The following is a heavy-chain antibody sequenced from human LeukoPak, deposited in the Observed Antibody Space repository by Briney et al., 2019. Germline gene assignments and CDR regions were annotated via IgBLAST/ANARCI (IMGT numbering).Heavy chain of an antibody. J-gene: IGHJ4*02. V-gene: IGHV3-30*02. CDR1: GFTFGSYG. D-gene: IGHD5-12*01. CDR2: IRYDGSNK. CDR3: AKVRGYSGYALETQDY. Sequence: GGSLRLSCAASGFTFGSYGMHWVRQAPGKGLEWVAFIRYDGSNKYYADSVKGRFTISRDNSKNTLYLQMNSLRAEDTAVYYCAKVRGYSGYALETQDYWGQGTLVTVSS.